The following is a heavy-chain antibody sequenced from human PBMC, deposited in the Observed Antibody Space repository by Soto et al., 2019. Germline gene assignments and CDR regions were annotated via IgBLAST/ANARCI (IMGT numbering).Heavy chain of an antibody. CDR2: IWHDGTIK. J-gene: IGHJ3*01. V-gene: IGHV3-33*01. D-gene: IGHD6-19*01. Sequence: QEQLVESGGGVVQPGGSLRLSCAASGFSFSTYGMYWVRQAPGKGLEWVALIWHDGTIKYNEDSVRGRFTISRDNSKSMIYLQINSLRAVNTAAYYCVREQQWHVFVASDVRGKGTMVIVSS. CDR1: GFSFSTYG. CDR3: VREQQWHVFVASDV.